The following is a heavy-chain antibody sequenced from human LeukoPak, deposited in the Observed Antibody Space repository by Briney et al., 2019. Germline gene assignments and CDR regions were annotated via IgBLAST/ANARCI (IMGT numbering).Heavy chain of an antibody. CDR1: GGSINPYY. V-gene: IGHV4-4*07. Sequence: SETLSLTCTVSGGSINPYYWSFIRQPAGKGLEWIGRISTSGSSKYNPSLESRVTMSVDTSKNQFSLKVTSVTAADTAMYYCARDRVSWHYFDYWGQGTLLTVSS. D-gene: IGHD5/OR15-5a*01. CDR2: ISTSGSS. J-gene: IGHJ4*02. CDR3: ARDRVSWHYFDY.